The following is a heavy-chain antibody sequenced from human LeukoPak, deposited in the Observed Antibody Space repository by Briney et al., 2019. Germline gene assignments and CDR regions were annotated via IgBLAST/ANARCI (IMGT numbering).Heavy chain of an antibody. D-gene: IGHD6-19*01. CDR3: ARGRYSSGWYRAYYYGMDV. CDR1: GYTFTSYD. V-gene: IGHV1-8*01. Sequence: ASVKVSCKASGYTFTSYDISWVRQATGQGLEWMGWMNPNSGNTGYAQKFQGRVTMTRNTSISTAYMELSSLRSEDTAVYYCARGRYSSGWYRAYYYGMDVWGQGTTVTVSS. J-gene: IGHJ6*02. CDR2: MNPNSGNT.